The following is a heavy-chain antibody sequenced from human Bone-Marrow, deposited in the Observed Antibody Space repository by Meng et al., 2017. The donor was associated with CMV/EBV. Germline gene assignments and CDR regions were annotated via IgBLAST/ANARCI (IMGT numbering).Heavy chain of an antibody. V-gene: IGHV1-2*02. CDR1: GYPFTGYY. D-gene: IGHD1-26*01. CDR2: INPNSGGT. Sequence: SGYPFTGYYMHWVRQAPGQGLEWMGWINPNSGGTSYAQKFQGRVTMTRDTSISTAYMELSRLRSDDTAVYYCARGIGVGATYNYFDYWGQGTLVTVSS. J-gene: IGHJ4*02. CDR3: ARGIGVGATYNYFDY.